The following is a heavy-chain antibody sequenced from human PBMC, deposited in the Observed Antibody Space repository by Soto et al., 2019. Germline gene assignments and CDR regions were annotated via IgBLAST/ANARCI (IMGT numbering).Heavy chain of an antibody. V-gene: IGHV3-7*01. CDR1: GFTFSSYW. CDR2: IKQDGSEK. J-gene: IGHJ5*02. D-gene: IGHD6-13*01. Sequence: GGSLRLSCAASGFTFSSYWMSWVRQAPGKGLEWVANIKQDGSEKYYVDSVKGRFTISRDNAKNSLYLQMNSLRAEDTAVYYFAIDRTPTAAADPDSWGQGPLITVSS. CDR3: AIDRTPTAAADPDS.